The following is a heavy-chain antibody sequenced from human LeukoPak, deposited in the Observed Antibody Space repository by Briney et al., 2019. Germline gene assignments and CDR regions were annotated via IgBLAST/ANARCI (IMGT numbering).Heavy chain of an antibody. Sequence: PSETLSLTCAVYGGSFSGYYWSWIRQPPGKGLEWIGEINHSGSTNYNPSLKSRVTISVDTSKNQFSLKLSSVTAADTAVYYCARVQVYYDSSGYSTYYYYYYMDVWGKGTTVTISS. D-gene: IGHD3-22*01. CDR2: INHSGST. J-gene: IGHJ6*03. CDR3: ARVQVYYDSSGYSTYYYYYYMDV. V-gene: IGHV4-34*01. CDR1: GGSFSGYY.